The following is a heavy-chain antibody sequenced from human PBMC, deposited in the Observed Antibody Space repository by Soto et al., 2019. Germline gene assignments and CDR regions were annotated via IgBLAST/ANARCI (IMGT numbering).Heavy chain of an antibody. J-gene: IGHJ6*02. Sequence: PGGSLRLSCAASGFTFSSYAMSWVRQAPGKGLEWVSAISGSGGSTYYADSVKGRFTISRDNSKNTLYLQMNSLRAEDTAVYYCAKDPRYDILTGYYSDYYYGMDVWGQGTTVTVSS. CDR3: AKDPRYDILTGYYSDYYYGMDV. CDR1: GFTFSSYA. V-gene: IGHV3-23*01. CDR2: ISGSGGST. D-gene: IGHD3-9*01.